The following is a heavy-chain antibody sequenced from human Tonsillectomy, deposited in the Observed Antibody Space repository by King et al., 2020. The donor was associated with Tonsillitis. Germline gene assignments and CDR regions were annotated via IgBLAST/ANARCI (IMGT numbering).Heavy chain of an antibody. Sequence: VQLVESGGGLVQPGRSLRLSCAAAGFTFDDYAMHWVRQAPGKGLEWVSGISWDSGSRGYADSVKGRFTISRDNAKNSLYLQMNSLRAEDTALYYCAKTCTLGIAVTGPFDYWGQGTLVTVSS. CDR1: GFTFDDYA. CDR3: AKTCTLGIAVTGPFDY. D-gene: IGHD6-19*01. CDR2: ISWDSGSR. J-gene: IGHJ4*02. V-gene: IGHV3-9*01.